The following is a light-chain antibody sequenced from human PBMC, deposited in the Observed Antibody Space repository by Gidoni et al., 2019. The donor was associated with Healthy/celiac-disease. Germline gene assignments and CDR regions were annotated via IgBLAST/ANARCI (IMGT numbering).Light chain of an antibody. CDR1: QSVSSSY. Sequence: EIVLTLSPGTLSLSPGERATLSCRASQSVSSSYLAWYQQKPGQDPRLLIYGASSRATGIPDRFSGSGSGTDFTVTISRLEPEDFAVYYCQQYGSSPWTFGQGTKVEIK. CDR2: GAS. V-gene: IGKV3-20*01. CDR3: QQYGSSPWT. J-gene: IGKJ1*01.